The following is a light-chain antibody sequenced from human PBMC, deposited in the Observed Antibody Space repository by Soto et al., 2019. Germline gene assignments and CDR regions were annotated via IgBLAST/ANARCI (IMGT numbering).Light chain of an antibody. Sequence: EIVLTQSPGTLSLSPGERATLSCRASQSVNNNYLAWYQHKPGQSPRLLIYAAYNRARGIPDSFGGSGSGTDLIFTVSRLEPEDFAVYYCPQYGSAPSTFGQGTKVEI. CDR1: QSVNNNY. CDR2: AAY. J-gene: IGKJ1*01. CDR3: PQYGSAPST. V-gene: IGKV3-20*01.